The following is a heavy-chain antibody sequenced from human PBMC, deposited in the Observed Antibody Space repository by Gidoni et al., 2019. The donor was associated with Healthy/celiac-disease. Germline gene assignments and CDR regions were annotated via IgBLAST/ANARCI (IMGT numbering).Heavy chain of an antibody. CDR1: GGTFSSYA. J-gene: IGHJ2*01. D-gene: IGHD5-12*01. CDR3: ARVTTRGYDLWYFDL. Sequence: QVQLVQSGAAVKKPGSSVKVSCKASGGTFSSYAISWVRQAPGQGLEWMGGIIPIFGTANYAQKFQGRVTITADESTSTAYMELSSLRSEDTAVYDGARVTTRGYDLWYFDLWGRGTLVTVSS. V-gene: IGHV1-69*01. CDR2: IIPIFGTA.